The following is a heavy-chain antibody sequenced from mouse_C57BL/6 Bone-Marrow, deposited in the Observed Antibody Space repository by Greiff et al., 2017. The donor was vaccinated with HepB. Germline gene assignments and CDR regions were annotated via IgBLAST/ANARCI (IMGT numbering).Heavy chain of an antibody. D-gene: IGHD2-4*01. J-gene: IGHJ1*03. CDR3: TRGRDYYDYDWYFDV. V-gene: IGHV5-9-1*02. CDR2: ISSGGDYI. Sequence: EVQVVESGEGLVKPGGSLKLSCAASGFTFSSYAMSWVRQTPEKRLEWVAYISSGGDYIYYADTVKGRFTISRDNARNTLYLQMSSLKSEDTAMYYCTRGRDYYDYDWYFDVWGTGTTVTVSS. CDR1: GFTFSSYA.